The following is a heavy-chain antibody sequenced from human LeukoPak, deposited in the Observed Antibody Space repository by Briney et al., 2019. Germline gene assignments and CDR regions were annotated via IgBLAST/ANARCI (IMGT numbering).Heavy chain of an antibody. CDR2: ISSNGGST. CDR3: ARDGDYGDYGDY. V-gene: IGHV3-64*01. D-gene: IGHD4-17*01. Sequence: GGSLRLSCAASGFTFSIYAMHWVRQARGKGREYGSAISSNGGSTYYANSVKGRFTISRDNSKNTLYLQMGSLRAEDMAVYYCARDGDYGDYGDYWGQGTLVTVSS. CDR1: GFTFSIYA. J-gene: IGHJ4*02.